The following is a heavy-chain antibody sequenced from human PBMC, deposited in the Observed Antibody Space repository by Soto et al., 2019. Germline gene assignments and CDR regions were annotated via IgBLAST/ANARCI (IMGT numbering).Heavy chain of an antibody. CDR3: ARFRGLPHEGYFDY. CDR2: IIPIFGTA. Sequence: ASVKVSCKASGGTFSSYAISWVRQAPGQGLEWMGGIIPIFGTANYAQKFQGRVTITADESTSTAYMELSSLRSEDTAVYYCARFRGLPHEGYFDYWGQGTLVTVSS. CDR1: GGTFSSYA. D-gene: IGHD3-16*01. V-gene: IGHV1-69*13. J-gene: IGHJ4*02.